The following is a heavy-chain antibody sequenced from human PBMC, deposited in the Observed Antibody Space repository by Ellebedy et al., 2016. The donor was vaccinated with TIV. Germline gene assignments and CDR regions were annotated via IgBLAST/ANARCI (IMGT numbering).Heavy chain of an antibody. CDR2: MNPSTGKS. CDR1: GYTFSIYD. J-gene: IGHJ4*02. D-gene: IGHD3-9*01. CDR3: AISPNQYFFDY. Sequence: AASVKVSCKASGYTFSIYDINWVRQDTGQGLEWMGWMNPSTGKSDYAQKYQGRVTMTANTSISTAYMELSSLTSDDTAVYYCAISPNQYFFDYWGQGTLVTVSS. V-gene: IGHV1-8*01.